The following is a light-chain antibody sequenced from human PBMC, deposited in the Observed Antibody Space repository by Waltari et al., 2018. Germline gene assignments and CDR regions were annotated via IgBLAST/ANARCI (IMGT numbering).Light chain of an antibody. J-gene: IGLJ3*02. CDR1: MTNIGRNF. CDR2: RHS. CDR3: APWDGRLNGWV. V-gene: IGLV1-44*01. Sequence: QSVVTQPPSVSRTPGQRVTISCSVRMTNIGRNFVTWYQAVPGTAPKLLIYRHSQRPPGVPTRFSGSKSGTSASLAISGLLSEDEADYYCAPWDGRLNGWVFGGGTKLTVL.